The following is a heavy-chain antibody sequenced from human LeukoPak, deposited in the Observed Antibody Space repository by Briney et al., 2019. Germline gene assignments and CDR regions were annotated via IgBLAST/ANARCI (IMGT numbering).Heavy chain of an antibody. CDR1: GGTFSSYA. CDR3: ARDFEGEPFKRYCSSTSCYFGNWFDP. CDR2: IIPIFGTA. V-gene: IGHV1-69*13. Sequence: SVKVSCKASGGTFSSYAISWVRQAPGQGLEWMGGIIPIFGTANYAQKFQGRVTITADESTSTAYMELSSLRSEDAAVYYCARDFEGEPFKRYCSSTSCYFGNWFDPWGQGTLVTVSS. J-gene: IGHJ5*02. D-gene: IGHD2-2*01.